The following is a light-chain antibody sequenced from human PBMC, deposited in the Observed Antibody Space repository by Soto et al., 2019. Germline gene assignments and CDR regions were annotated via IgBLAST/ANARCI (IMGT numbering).Light chain of an antibody. CDR3: HQHAHPPVT. J-gene: IGKJ4*01. CDR1: QSVTNNY. V-gene: IGKV3-20*01. CDR2: GAS. Sequence: EIVLTQSPATLSLSPGERVTLSCRASQSVTNNYLAWFQQKPGQAPRLLIYGASRRATGIPDRFSGYGPGTDFTLTINTLEPEDSAVYYCHQHAHPPVTFGGGTKVEIK.